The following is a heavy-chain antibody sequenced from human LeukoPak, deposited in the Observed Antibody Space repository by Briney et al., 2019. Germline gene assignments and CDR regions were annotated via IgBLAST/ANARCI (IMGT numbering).Heavy chain of an antibody. CDR1: GFTFSSYA. V-gene: IGHV3-30*04. CDR3: ARAYYDFWSGYYTALGYYYYYMDV. D-gene: IGHD3-3*01. CDR2: ISYDGSNK. Sequence: SGGSLRLSCAASGFTFSSYAMHWVRQAPGKGLEWVAVISYDGSNKYYADSVKGRFTISRDNSKNTLYLQMNSLRAEDTAVYYCARAYYDFWSGYYTALGYYYYYMDVWGKGTTVTVSS. J-gene: IGHJ6*03.